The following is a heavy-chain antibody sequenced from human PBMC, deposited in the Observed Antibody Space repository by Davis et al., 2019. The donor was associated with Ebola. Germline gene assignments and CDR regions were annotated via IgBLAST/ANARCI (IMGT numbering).Heavy chain of an antibody. CDR1: GHTFAGYY. J-gene: IGHJ4*02. CDR3: ARAQFPTTSDH. CDR2: ISAYNGNT. Sequence: AASVKVSCKSSGHTFAGYYMHWVRQAPGQGLEWMGWISAYNGNTNYAQKLQGRVTMTTDTATTTAYMEVGGLRSDDTAVYYCARAQFPTTSDHWGQGTLVTVSS. V-gene: IGHV1-18*04. D-gene: IGHD1-1*01.